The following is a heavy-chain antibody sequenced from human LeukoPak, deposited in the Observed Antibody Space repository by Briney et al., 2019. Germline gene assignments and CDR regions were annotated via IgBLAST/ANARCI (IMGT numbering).Heavy chain of an antibody. CDR3: ARGSGWYPH. CDR2: ISYSGDT. CDR1: GGSVGSNY. D-gene: IGHD6-19*01. Sequence: SETLSLTCSVSGGSVGSNYWSWVRQPPGKGLEWIGHISYSGDTKYNPSLKSRLSMSVDTSKNQCSLMLTSVTAADTAVYYCARGSGWYPHWGQGTLVTVPS. J-gene: IGHJ1*01. V-gene: IGHV4-59*02.